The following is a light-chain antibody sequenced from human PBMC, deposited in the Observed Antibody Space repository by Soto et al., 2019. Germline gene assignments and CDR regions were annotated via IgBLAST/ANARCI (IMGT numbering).Light chain of an antibody. CDR2: DVS. V-gene: IGLV2-14*03. CDR1: SSDVGGYNF. CDR3: SSYASSSTPLYV. J-gene: IGLJ1*01. Sequence: QSALTQPASVSGSPGQSITISCTGTSSDVGGYNFVSWYQHHPGKAPKLMIYDVSNRPSGVSNHFSGSKSGNTASLTISGLQAEDEADYYCSSYASSSTPLYVFGTGTKVTVL.